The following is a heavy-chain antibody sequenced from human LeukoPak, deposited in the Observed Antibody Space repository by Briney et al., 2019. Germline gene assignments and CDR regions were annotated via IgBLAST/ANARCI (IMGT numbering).Heavy chain of an antibody. CDR1: GYTFTDPF. V-gene: IGHV1-2*02. J-gene: IGHJ4*02. CDR2: INPDSGDT. Sequence: ASVKVSCKASGYTFTDPFIHWMRQAPGQGFEWMGWINPDSGDTNLAQKFQGRVSMTRDTSINTAYMELTRLRFDDTAVYYCAREGVAATGLDYWGQGTLVTVSS. CDR3: AREGVAATGLDY. D-gene: IGHD6-13*01.